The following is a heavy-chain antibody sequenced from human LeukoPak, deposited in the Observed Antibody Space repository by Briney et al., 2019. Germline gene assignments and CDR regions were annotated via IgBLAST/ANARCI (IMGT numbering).Heavy chain of an antibody. CDR1: GGTFSSYA. J-gene: IGHJ6*02. D-gene: IGHD1-1*01. V-gene: IGHV1-69*05. Sequence: ASVKVSCKASGGTFSSYAISWVRQAPGQGLEWMGGIIPIFGTANYAQKFQGRVTITTDESTSTAYMELNSLRSEDTAVYYCADQTGTTAGMDVWGQGTTVTVSS. CDR2: IIPIFGTA. CDR3: ADQTGTTAGMDV.